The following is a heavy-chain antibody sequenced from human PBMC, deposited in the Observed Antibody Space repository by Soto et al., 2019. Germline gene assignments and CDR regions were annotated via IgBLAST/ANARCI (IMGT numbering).Heavy chain of an antibody. V-gene: IGHV1-3*01. D-gene: IGHD3-10*01. Sequence: ASVKVSCKASGYTFTSYAMHWVRQAPGQRLEGMGWINAGNGNTKYSQKFQGRVTITRDTSASTAYMELSSLRSEDTAVYYCAREYPLVPPPRLLLWFGLGAFDIWGQGTMVTVS. CDR1: GYTFTSYA. CDR2: INAGNGNT. CDR3: AREYPLVPPPRLLLWFGLGAFDI. J-gene: IGHJ3*02.